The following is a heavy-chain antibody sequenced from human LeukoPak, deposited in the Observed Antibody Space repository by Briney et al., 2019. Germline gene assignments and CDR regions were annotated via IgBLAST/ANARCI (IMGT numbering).Heavy chain of an antibody. V-gene: IGHV1-18*01. CDR3: ARDFDYGDYVYWFDP. D-gene: IGHD4-17*01. J-gene: IGHJ5*02. CDR2: ISAYNGNT. Sequence: GASVKVSCKASGYTFTSYGISWVRQAPGQGLEWMGWISAYNGNTNYAQKLQGRVTMTTDTSTSTAYMELRSLRSDDTAVYYCARDFDYGDYVYWFDPWGQGTLVTVSS. CDR1: GYTFTSYG.